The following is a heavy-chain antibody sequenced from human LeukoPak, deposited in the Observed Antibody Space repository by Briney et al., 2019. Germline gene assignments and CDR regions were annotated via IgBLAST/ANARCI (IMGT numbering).Heavy chain of an antibody. J-gene: IGHJ4*02. D-gene: IGHD6-13*01. CDR1: GFTFDDYG. CDR3: ARRYSSTWYYFDY. Sequence: GGSLRLSCAACGFTFDDYGMSWVRQVPGKGLEWVSGISWNGGSTAYVDSVKGRCTIARDNAKNSLYLQMNSLRAEDTALYYCARRYSSTWYYFDYWGQGTLVTVSS. CDR2: ISWNGGST. V-gene: IGHV3-20*04.